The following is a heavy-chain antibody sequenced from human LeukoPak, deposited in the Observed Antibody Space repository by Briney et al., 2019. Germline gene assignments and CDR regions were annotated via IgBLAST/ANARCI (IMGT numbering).Heavy chain of an antibody. CDR1: GFTFSSYA. J-gene: IGHJ6*03. D-gene: IGHD5-18*01. Sequence: PGRPLRLSCAASGFTFSSYAMSWVRQAPGKGLEWVSAISGSGGSTYYADSVKGRFTISRDNSKNTLYLQMNSLRAEDTAVYYCAKDPPRIPYYMDVWGKGTTVTVSS. CDR2: ISGSGGST. CDR3: AKDPPRIPYYMDV. V-gene: IGHV3-23*01.